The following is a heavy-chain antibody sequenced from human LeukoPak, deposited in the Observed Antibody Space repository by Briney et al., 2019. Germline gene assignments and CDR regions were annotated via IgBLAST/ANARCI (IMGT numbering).Heavy chain of an antibody. CDR2: FIPIIGTP. Sequence: SVKVSCKASGGTFSSYAISWVRQAHGQGLEWMAGFIPIIGTPNYAQKFQGRVTITADESTSTAYMELSSLRSEDTAVYYCATSHYYGSGSILYYFPYWGQGTLVTVSS. D-gene: IGHD3-10*01. J-gene: IGHJ4*02. V-gene: IGHV1-69*13. CDR3: ATSHYYGSGSILYYFPY. CDR1: GGTFSSYA.